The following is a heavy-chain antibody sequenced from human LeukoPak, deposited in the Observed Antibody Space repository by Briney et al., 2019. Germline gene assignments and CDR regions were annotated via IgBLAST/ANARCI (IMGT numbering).Heavy chain of an antibody. CDR3: ARDVYMAAGTNYFDY. V-gene: IGHV1-8*03. CDR1: GYTFTSYD. CDR2: MNPNSGNT. Sequence: ASVKVSCKASGYTFTSYDINWVRQATGQGLEWMGWMNPNSGNTGYAQKFQGRVTITRNTSISTAYMELSSLRSEDTAVYYCARDVYMAAGTNYFDYWGQGTLVTVSS. D-gene: IGHD6-13*01. J-gene: IGHJ4*02.